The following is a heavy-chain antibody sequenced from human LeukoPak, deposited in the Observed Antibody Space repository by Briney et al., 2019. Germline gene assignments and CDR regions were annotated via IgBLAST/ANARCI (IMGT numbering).Heavy chain of an antibody. CDR3: ARGVDTSMQFVS. V-gene: IGHV4-59*01. D-gene: IGHD5-18*01. J-gene: IGHJ4*02. CDR2: IYYTGST. Sequence: SETLSLTCTVSGDFISGYYWTWIRPLPGKGLEWIGYIYYTGSTNYNPSLRSRVSISVDTSKTQFSLKLSSETAADTAVYYCARGVDTSMQFVSWGEGALVAVSS. CDR1: GDFISGYY.